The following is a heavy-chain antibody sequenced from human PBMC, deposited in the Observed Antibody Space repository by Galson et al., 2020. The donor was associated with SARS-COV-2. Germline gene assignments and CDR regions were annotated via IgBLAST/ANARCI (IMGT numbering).Heavy chain of an antibody. V-gene: IGHV3-15*01. D-gene: IGHD2-2*01. J-gene: IGHJ6*02. CDR3: TTNTYPLKDIVVVPAANYYYYYGMDV. CDR1: GFTFSNAW. CDR2: IKSKTDGGTT. Sequence: KIGESLKISCAASGFTFSNAWMSWVRQAPGKGLEWVGSIKSKTDGGTTDYAAPVKGRFTISRDDSKNTLYLQMNSLKTEDTAVYYCTTNTYPLKDIVVVPAANYYYYYGMDVWGQGTTVTVSS.